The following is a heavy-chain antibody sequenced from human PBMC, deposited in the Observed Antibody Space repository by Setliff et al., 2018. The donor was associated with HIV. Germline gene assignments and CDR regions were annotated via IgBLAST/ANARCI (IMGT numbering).Heavy chain of an antibody. CDR3: SRASDPSHRMPPTNYGDYANY. J-gene: IGHJ4*02. V-gene: IGHV5-51*01. Sequence: GESLKISCKGSGYSFTNYWIGWVRQVPGKGLEWMGAIYPGDSDAKYNPSFQDQVTISADTSISTAYLQWSSLKASDTAVYYCSRASDPSHRMPPTNYGDYANYWGQGTLVTVSS. D-gene: IGHD4-17*01. CDR2: IYPGDSDA. CDR1: GYSFTNYW.